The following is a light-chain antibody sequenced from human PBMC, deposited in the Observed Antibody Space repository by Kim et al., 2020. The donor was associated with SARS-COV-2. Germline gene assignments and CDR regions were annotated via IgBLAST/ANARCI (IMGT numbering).Light chain of an antibody. CDR1: RGNSSYA. Sequence: VKLTCTRSRGNSSYAIAWHQQQPEKGARYLMKLNSDGSHSKGDGIPDRFSGSSSGAERYLTISSLQSEDEADYYCQTWGTGIHVVFGGGTQLTVL. CDR3: QTWGTGIHVV. CDR2: LNSDGSH. V-gene: IGLV4-69*01. J-gene: IGLJ2*01.